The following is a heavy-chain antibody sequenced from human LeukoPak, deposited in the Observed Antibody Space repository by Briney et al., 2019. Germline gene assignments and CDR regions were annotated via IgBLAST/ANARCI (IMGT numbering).Heavy chain of an antibody. J-gene: IGHJ4*02. V-gene: IGHV3-53*01. CDR3: ARGPSITWYLD. CDR1: GFSVSSNY. CDR2: MYSGGTT. D-gene: IGHD6-13*01. Sequence: GGSLRLSCAASGFSVSSNYMTWVRQAPGKGLEWVSVMYSGGTTYYADSVKGRFTISRDSSKNTLYLRMNSLRAEDTAMYYCARGPSITWYLDWGQGTLVTVSS.